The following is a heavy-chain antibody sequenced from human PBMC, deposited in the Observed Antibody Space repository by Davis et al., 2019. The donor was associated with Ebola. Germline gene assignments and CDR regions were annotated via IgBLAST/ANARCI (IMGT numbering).Heavy chain of an antibody. CDR3: ARPPIAGAGTGWGTRWFDP. CDR1: GVSISRHY. D-gene: IGHD6-13*01. CDR2: IYYTGSA. J-gene: IGHJ5*02. V-gene: IGHV4-59*11. Sequence: PSETLSLTCTVSGVSISRHYWSWIRQPPGKRLEWIGSIYYTGSAYYNSSLNSRVTISVDTSKNQFSLQLSSVTAADTAVYYCARPPIAGAGTGWGTRWFDPWGQGTLVTVSS.